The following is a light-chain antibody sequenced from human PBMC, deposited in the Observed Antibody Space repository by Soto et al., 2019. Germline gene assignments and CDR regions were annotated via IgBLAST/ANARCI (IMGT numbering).Light chain of an antibody. Sequence: EIVMTQSPATVSVSPGERATLSCRASQSISTNVAWYQQKPGQALRLLIYDASTRATGISTRFSGSGSGTEFTLTISSLQSEDFAIYYCHQYNNWPPLTFGGGTKVEI. CDR3: HQYNNWPPLT. J-gene: IGKJ4*01. V-gene: IGKV3-15*01. CDR1: QSISTN. CDR2: DAS.